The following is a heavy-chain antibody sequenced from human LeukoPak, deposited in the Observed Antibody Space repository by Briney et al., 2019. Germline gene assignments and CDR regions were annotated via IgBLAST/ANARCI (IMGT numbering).Heavy chain of an antibody. V-gene: IGHV1-24*01. Sequence: ASVKVSCKVSGCTLAELSMHWVRQAPGKGLEWMGGFDPEDGETVYAQKFQGRVTMTEGTSTDTAYMELTNLRSEDTAVYYCATACTRISCYMIGAYFDSWGQGTLVSVSS. CDR1: GCTLAELS. D-gene: IGHD2-2*02. CDR2: FDPEDGET. CDR3: ATACTRISCYMIGAYFDS. J-gene: IGHJ4*02.